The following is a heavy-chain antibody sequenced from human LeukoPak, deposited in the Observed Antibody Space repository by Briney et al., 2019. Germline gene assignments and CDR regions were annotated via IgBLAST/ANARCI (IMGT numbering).Heavy chain of an antibody. J-gene: IGHJ6*03. Sequence: PSETLSLTCTVSGGSISSSSYYWGWIRQPPGKGLEWIGSIYYSGSTYYNPSLKSRVTISVDTSKNQFSLKLSSVTAADTAVYYCARHNRGGSGRKTSFYYYYMDVWGKGTTVTISS. V-gene: IGHV4-39*01. CDR1: GGSISSSSYY. D-gene: IGHD3-10*01. CDR3: ARHNRGGSGRKTSFYYYYMDV. CDR2: IYYSGST.